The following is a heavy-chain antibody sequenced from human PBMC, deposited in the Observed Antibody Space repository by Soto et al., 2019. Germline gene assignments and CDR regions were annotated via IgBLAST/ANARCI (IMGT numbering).Heavy chain of an antibody. J-gene: IGHJ6*02. CDR2: IIPIPGTA. CDR1: GGTFSSYA. V-gene: IGHV1-69*01. CDR3: ARSQGSSTSLEIYYYYYYGMDV. Sequence: QVQLVQSGAEVKKPGCSVKVSCKASGGTFSSYAISWVRQAPGQGLEWMGGIIPIPGTANYAQKFQGRVTITADESTSTAYMELSSLRPEDKAVYYCARSQGSSTSLEIYYYYYYGMDVWGQGTTVTVSS. D-gene: IGHD2-2*01.